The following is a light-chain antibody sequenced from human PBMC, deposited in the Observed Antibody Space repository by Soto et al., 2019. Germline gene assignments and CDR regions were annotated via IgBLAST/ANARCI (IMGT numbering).Light chain of an antibody. CDR1: QTINTW. Sequence: DIQMAQSPSTLPANIGDRVSITCRASQTINTWLAWYQQKPGKAPNLLIYQASTLETGVPSRFSGSGSGTEFTLTISGLQPDDFASYYCQHYDNYPLTFGGGTKVDI. CDR2: QAS. CDR3: QHYDNYPLT. V-gene: IGKV1-5*03. J-gene: IGKJ4*01.